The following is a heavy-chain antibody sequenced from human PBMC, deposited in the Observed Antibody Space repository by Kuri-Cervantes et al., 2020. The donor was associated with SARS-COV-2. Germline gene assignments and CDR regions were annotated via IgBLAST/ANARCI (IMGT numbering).Heavy chain of an antibody. V-gene: IGHV3-23*01. J-gene: IGHJ6*02. CDR1: GFTFRSYA. CDR3: AKPHYSKAYYYYGMDV. D-gene: IGHD4-11*01. Sequence: GGSLRLSSAASGFTFRSYAMTWVRQAPGKGLEWVSVISGSGETIHYADSAQGRFTISRDNSKKMLYLQMKSLRAEDTAVYYCAKPHYSKAYYYYGMDVWGQGTTVTVSS. CDR2: ISGSGETI.